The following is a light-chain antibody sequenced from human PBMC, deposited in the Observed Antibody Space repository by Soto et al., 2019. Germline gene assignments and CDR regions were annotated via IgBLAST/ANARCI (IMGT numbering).Light chain of an antibody. CDR3: QQYSNSLPWT. CDR1: QTISSNY. CDR2: SAS. V-gene: IGKV3-20*01. Sequence: ESVLTQSPGTLSLSPGERATLSCRASQTISSNYVAWYQQKPGQAPRLLIYSASSRATGIPDRFSGSGSGTHFTLTISRLEPEDFAVYYCQQYSNSLPWTFGRGTMVDIK. J-gene: IGKJ1*01.